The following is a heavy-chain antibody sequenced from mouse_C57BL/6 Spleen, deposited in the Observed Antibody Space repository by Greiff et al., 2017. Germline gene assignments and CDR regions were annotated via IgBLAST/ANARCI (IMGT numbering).Heavy chain of an antibody. V-gene: IGHV1-69*01. CDR3: ARGITTVGPYWYFDV. J-gene: IGHJ1*03. Sequence: VQLQQPGAELVMPGASVKLSCKASGYTFTSYWMHWVKQRPGQGLEWIGEIDPSDSYTNYNQKFKGKSTLTVDKSSSTAYMQLSSLTSEDSAVYYCARGITTVGPYWYFDVWGTGTTVTVSS. D-gene: IGHD1-1*01. CDR1: GYTFTSYW. CDR2: IDPSDSYT.